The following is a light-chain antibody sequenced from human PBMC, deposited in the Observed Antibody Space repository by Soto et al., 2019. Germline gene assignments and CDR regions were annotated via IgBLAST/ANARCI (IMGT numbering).Light chain of an antibody. J-gene: IGLJ2*01. CDR1: SSDVGSYNY. CDR3: SSYATSRDVV. Sequence: QSVLTQPASVSGSPGQSITISCTGTSSDVGSYNYVSWYQQHPGKAPKLMIYEVSDRPSGVSNRFSGSKSGNTASLTISGLQAEDDADYYCSSYATSRDVVFGGGTK. CDR2: EVS. V-gene: IGLV2-14*03.